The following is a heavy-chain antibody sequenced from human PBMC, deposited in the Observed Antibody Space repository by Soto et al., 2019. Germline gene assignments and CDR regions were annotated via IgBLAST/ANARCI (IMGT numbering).Heavy chain of an antibody. CDR2: IYYSGST. V-gene: IGHV4-31*03. CDR1: GGSISSGGYY. Sequence: PSETLSLTCTVSGGSISSGGYYWSWIRQHPGKGLEWIGYIYYSGSTYYNPSLKSRVTISVDTSKNQFSLKLSSVTAADTAVYYCARGVPAAILSAYYYYGMDVWGQGTTVTVSS. CDR3: ARGVPAAILSAYYYYGMDV. D-gene: IGHD2-2*01. J-gene: IGHJ6*02.